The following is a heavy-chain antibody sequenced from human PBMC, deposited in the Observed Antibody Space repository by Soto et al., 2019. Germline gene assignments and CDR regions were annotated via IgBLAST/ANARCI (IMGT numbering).Heavy chain of an antibody. CDR1: GDSVSSVGFH. CDR3: ARAPVGLDTISYFDY. CDR2: IYNGGST. J-gene: IGHJ4*02. D-gene: IGHD3-3*01. V-gene: IGHV4-30-4*01. Sequence: SETLSLTCTVSGDSVSSVGFHWAWLRRPPGEGLEWIGYIYNGGSTYYRPSLESRMHMSLDATRNQYSLRLTSVTAADTAVYFCARAPVGLDTISYFDYWGQGKLVTVSS.